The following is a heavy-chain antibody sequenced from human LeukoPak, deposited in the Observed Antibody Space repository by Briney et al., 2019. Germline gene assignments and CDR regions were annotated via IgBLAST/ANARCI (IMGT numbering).Heavy chain of an antibody. CDR2: ISGSGGGR. D-gene: IGHD3-3*01. CDR3: ARDDVSGGNDH. V-gene: IGHV3-23*01. Sequence: GGSLRLSCAVSGFTFSSYVMSWVRQAPGKGLEWVSTISGSGGGRYYADSVKGRFTISRDNAKNSVYLQMNSLRAEDTAVYYCARDDVSGGNDHWGQGARVTVSS. CDR1: GFTFSSYV. J-gene: IGHJ4*02.